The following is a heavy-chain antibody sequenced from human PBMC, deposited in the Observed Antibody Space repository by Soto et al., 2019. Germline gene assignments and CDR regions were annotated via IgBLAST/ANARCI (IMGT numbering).Heavy chain of an antibody. J-gene: IGHJ4*02. CDR2: IGGSGTTI. D-gene: IGHD6-6*01. Sequence: EVQLVESGGGLVQPGGSLRLSCAASGFTFRSHSMNWVRQAPGKGLEWLSYIGGSGTTIDYADSVKGRFTISRDNAKNSMFLQMNSLRGEDTAVYYCARDPPYSTSSGYCDHWGQGTPVIVSS. CDR3: ARDPPYSTSSGYCDH. V-gene: IGHV3-48*01. CDR1: GFTFRSHS.